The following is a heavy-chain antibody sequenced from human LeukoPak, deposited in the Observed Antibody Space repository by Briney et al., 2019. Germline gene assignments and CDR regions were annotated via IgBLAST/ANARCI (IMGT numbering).Heavy chain of an antibody. Sequence: GGSLRLSCAASEFTFSSYGMNWVRQAPGKGLEWVSYITNSGNSKSYADSVKGRFTISRDNTKNSLYLQMNGLRAEDTDVYYCARTRSSVYLTFDYWGQGILVTVSS. CDR1: EFTFSSYG. J-gene: IGHJ4*02. CDR2: ITNSGNSK. CDR3: ARTRSSVYLTFDY. V-gene: IGHV3-48*01. D-gene: IGHD3-22*01.